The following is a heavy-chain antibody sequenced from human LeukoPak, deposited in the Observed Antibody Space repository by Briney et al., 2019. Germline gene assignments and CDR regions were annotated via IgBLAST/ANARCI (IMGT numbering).Heavy chain of an antibody. Sequence: ASVKVSCKASGGTFSSYAISRVRQAPGQGLEWMGGIIPIFGTANYAQKFQGRVTITADKSTSTAYMELSSLRSEDTAVYYCARDGLRYFDWLLRYWGQGTLVTVSS. V-gene: IGHV1-69*06. CDR1: GGTFSSYA. CDR2: IIPIFGTA. CDR3: ARDGLRYFDWLLRY. J-gene: IGHJ4*02. D-gene: IGHD3-9*01.